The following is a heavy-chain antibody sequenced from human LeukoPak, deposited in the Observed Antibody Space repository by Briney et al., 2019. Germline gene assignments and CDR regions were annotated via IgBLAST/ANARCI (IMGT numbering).Heavy chain of an antibody. D-gene: IGHD2-21*02. V-gene: IGHV3-23*01. Sequence: PGGSLSLSCAASGFTFSTYAMTWVRPAPGKGLEWVSGISGGDGDTNYADSVKGRFTISRDNSKNTLYLEMNSLRAEDTAVYFCAKGDWADHWGQGTLVTVSS. CDR3: AKGDWADH. J-gene: IGHJ4*02. CDR2: ISGGDGDT. CDR1: GFTFSTYA.